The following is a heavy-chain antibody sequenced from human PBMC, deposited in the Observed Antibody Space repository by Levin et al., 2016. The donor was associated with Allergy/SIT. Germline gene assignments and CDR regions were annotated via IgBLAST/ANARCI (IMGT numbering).Heavy chain of an antibody. Sequence: GGSLRLSCAASGFTFSTYAMNWVRQAPGKGLEWVAVISFDGTNKYYAESVKGRFSVSRDSSKNTLYLQMNDLRAEDTAVYYCAKTARSYNWKFPFDSWGQGTLVTVSS. CDR2: ISFDGTNK. V-gene: IGHV3-30*18. J-gene: IGHJ4*02. CDR1: GFTFSTYA. CDR3: AKTARSYNWKFPFDS. D-gene: IGHD1-20*01.